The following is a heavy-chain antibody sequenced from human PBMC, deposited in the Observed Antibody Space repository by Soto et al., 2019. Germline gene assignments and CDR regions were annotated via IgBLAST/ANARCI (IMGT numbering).Heavy chain of an antibody. CDR3: ARVKGIGVRMDV. D-gene: IGHD3-3*01. CDR1: GGSISSSSYY. CDR2: IYYSGST. V-gene: IGHV4-39*01. J-gene: IGHJ6*02. Sequence: SETLSLTCTVSGGSISSSSYYWGWIRQPPGKGLEWIGSIYYSGSTYYNPSLKSRVTISVDTSKNQFSLKLSSVTAADTAVYYCARVKGIGVRMDVWGQGTTVTVSS.